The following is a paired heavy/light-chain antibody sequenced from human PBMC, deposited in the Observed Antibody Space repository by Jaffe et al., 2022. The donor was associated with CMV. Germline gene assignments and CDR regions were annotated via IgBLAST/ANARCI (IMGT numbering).Light chain of an antibody. Sequence: SELTQDPAVSVALGQTVRITCQGDSFRNYYASWYQQKPGLAPLLVIYGKNNRPSGIPDRFSASSSGNTASLSITGAQAEDEADYYCSSRDNSGIHLLFGGGTKLTVL. CDR1: SFRNYY. CDR2: GKN. CDR3: SSRDNSGIHLL. J-gene: IGLJ2*01. V-gene: IGLV3-19*01.
Heavy chain of an antibody. CDR1: GGSLSGYY. Sequence: QVQLQQWGAGLLKPSETLSLTCAVSGGSLSGYYWSWIRQPPGKGLEWIGEVNHSGDTNYNPSLKSRVTILVHTSKNQFSLKLSSVTAADTAVYYCARGGSSWYIDSWGQGTLVIVSS. D-gene: IGHD6-13*01. CDR3: ARGGSSWYIDS. V-gene: IGHV4-34*01. J-gene: IGHJ4*02. CDR2: VNHSGDT.